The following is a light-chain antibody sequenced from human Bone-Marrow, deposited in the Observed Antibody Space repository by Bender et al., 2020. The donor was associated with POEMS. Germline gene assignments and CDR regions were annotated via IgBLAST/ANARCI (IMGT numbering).Light chain of an antibody. CDR3: SSYTTSSTWV. J-gene: IGLJ3*02. CDR1: SSDVGGYNY. V-gene: IGLV2-14*01. Sequence: QSALTQPPSASGSPGQSVTISCTGTSSDVGGYNYVSWYQQHPGKAPKLMIFDVSHRPSGVSDRFSGSKSGNTASLTISGLQAEDEADYYCSSYTTSSTWVFGGGTELTVL. CDR2: DVS.